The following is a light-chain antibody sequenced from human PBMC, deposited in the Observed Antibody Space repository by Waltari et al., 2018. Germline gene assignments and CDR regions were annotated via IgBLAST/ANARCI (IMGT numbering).Light chain of an antibody. V-gene: IGLV1-51*02. CDR3: GTWDSSLSGAV. J-gene: IGLJ7*01. CDR2: EKT. Sequence: QSVLTQPPSVSAAPGQRVTISCSGGSSNIGNNYVSWYRQFQGTAPQLLINEKTERPSGIPGPFSGSESGTSATLDITGLQAGDEADYYCGTWDSSLSGAVFGGGTHLTVL. CDR1: SSNIGNNY.